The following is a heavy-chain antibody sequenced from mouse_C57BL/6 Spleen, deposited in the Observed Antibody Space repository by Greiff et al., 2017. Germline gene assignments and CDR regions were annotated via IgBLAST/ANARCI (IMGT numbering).Heavy chain of an antibody. D-gene: IGHD2-3*01. CDR1: GYTFTSYW. CDR3: ARHDGYPYWYFDV. J-gene: IGHJ1*03. CDR2: IHPNSGST. V-gene: IGHV1-64*01. Sequence: QVQLQQSGAELVKPGASVKLSCKASGYTFTSYWMHWVKQRPGQGLEWIGMIHPNSGSTNYNEKFKSKATLTVDKSSSTAYMQLSSLTSEDSAVYYCARHDGYPYWYFDVWGTGTTVTVSS.